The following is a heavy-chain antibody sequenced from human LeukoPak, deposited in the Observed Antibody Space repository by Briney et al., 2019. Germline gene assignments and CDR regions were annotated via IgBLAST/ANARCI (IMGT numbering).Heavy chain of an antibody. CDR1: GFTFSSYG. J-gene: IGHJ4*02. CDR2: IQYDGSNK. Sequence: GGSLRLSCAASGFTFSSYGMHWVRQAPGKGLEWVAFIQYDGSNKYYADSVKGRFTISRDNSKNTLYLQMNSLRAEDTAVYYCAKAGGTDYWGQGTLVTVSS. D-gene: IGHD1-1*01. V-gene: IGHV3-30*02. CDR3: AKAGGTDY.